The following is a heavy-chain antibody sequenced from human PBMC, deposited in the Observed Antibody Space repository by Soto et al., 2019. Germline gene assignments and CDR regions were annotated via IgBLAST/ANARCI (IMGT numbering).Heavy chain of an antibody. J-gene: IGHJ6*02. CDR3: AREGYQLLSGYYYGMDV. D-gene: IGHD2-2*01. CDR1: GGSISSGGYY. V-gene: IGHV4-31*03. Sequence: SETLSLTCTVSGGSISSGGYYWSWIRQHPGKGLEWIGYIYYSGSTYYNPSLKSRVTISVDTSKNQFSLKLSSVTAADTAVYYCAREGYQLLSGYYYGMDVWGQGTTVTVSS. CDR2: IYYSGST.